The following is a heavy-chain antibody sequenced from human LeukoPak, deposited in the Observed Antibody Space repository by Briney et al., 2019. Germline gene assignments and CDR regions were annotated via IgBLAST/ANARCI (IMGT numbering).Heavy chain of an antibody. CDR3: ARGSIVGATFDYFDY. CDR2: ISPNSGGT. Sequence: ASMKVSCKASGYTFTGYYMHWVRQAPGQGLEWMGWISPNSGGTNYAQKFQGRVTMTRDTSISTAYMDLSRLRSDDTAVYYCARGSIVGATFDYFDYWGQGTLVTVSS. V-gene: IGHV1-2*02. CDR1: GYTFTGYY. J-gene: IGHJ4*02. D-gene: IGHD1-26*01.